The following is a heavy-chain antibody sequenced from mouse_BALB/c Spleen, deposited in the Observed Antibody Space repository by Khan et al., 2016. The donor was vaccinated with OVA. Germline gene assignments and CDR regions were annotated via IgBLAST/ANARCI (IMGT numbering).Heavy chain of an antibody. CDR3: ARNRNGYFDY. CDR2: IWSSGST. D-gene: IGHD1-1*02. Sequence: QVQLKESGPGLVQPSQSLSITCTVSVFSLSSYGVHWVRQSPGKGLEWRGVIWSSGSTDYNATFISRRGISEDISKSQVFFKMNSLQANDTAIYYCARNRNGYFDYWGQGTTLTVSS. J-gene: IGHJ2*01. CDR1: VFSLSSYG. V-gene: IGHV2-2*02.